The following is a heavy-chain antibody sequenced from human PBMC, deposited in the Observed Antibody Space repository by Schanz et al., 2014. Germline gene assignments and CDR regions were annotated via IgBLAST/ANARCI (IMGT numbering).Heavy chain of an antibody. D-gene: IGHD3-3*01. Sequence: EVQLVESGGGLVQPGRSLRLSCAASGFTFDDHAMHWVRQVPGKGLEWVSGISWNSGNIAYADSVKGRFTVSRDNSKNMLFLQMNSLRVEDTAIYYCAKNWKDDQKVVRPGWSDGMDVWGQGTTVTVSS. V-gene: IGHV3-9*01. CDR3: AKNWKDDQKVVRPGWSDGMDV. J-gene: IGHJ6*02. CDR1: GFTFDDHA. CDR2: ISWNSGNI.